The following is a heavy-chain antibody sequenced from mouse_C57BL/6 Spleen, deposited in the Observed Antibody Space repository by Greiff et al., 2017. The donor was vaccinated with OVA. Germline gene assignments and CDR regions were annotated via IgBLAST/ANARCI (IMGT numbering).Heavy chain of an antibody. CDR1: GYSITSDY. D-gene: IGHD2-3*01. CDR3: ARGWLLSWFAY. V-gene: IGHV3-8*01. CDR2: ISYSGST. Sequence: EVKLVESGPGLAKPSQTLSLTCSVTGYSITSDYWNLIRKFPGNKLEYMGYISYSGSTYYNPSLKSRISITRDTSKNQYYLQLNSVTTEDTATYYCARGWLLSWFAYWGQGTLVTVSA. J-gene: IGHJ3*01.